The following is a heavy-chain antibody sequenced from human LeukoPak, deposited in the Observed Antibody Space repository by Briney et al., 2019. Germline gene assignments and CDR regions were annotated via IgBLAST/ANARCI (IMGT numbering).Heavy chain of an antibody. CDR3: ARVAMGRGVAYLGFDP. D-gene: IGHD3-10*01. V-gene: IGHV1-69*01. CDR2: IIPIFGTA. Sequence: SVKVSCKASGGTFSSYAISWVRQAPGQGLEWMGGIIPIFGTANYAQKFRGRVTITADESTSTAYMELSSLRSEDTAVYYCARVAMGRGVAYLGFDPWGQGTLVTVSS. J-gene: IGHJ5*02. CDR1: GGTFSSYA.